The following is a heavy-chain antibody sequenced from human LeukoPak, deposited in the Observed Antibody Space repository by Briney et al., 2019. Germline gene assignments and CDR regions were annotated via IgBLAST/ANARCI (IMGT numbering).Heavy chain of an antibody. D-gene: IGHD4-17*01. CDR1: GGSISSGGYY. J-gene: IGHJ4*02. Sequence: PSETLSLTCTVSGGSISSGGYYWSWIRQHPGKGLEWIGYIYYSGSTYYNPSLKSRVTISVDTSKNQFSLKLSSVTAADTAVYYCARGALHDYGDLGPIDYWGQGTLVTVSS. CDR2: IYYSGST. V-gene: IGHV4-31*03. CDR3: ARGALHDYGDLGPIDY.